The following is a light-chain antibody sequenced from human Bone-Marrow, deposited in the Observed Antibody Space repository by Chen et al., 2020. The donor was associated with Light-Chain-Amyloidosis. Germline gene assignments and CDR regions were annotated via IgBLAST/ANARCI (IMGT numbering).Light chain of an antibody. CDR3: SSFTRNNALV. CDR2: DVT. CDR1: SSDVGGYNY. Sequence: QSALTQPASVSGSPRQSITISCTGTSSDVGGYNYVSWYQQHPGKAPKLIIYDVTSRPSGVSNRFSGSKSGNPASMTISGLQAEDEADYYCSSFTRNNALVFGGGTKLTVL. J-gene: IGLJ2*01. V-gene: IGLV2-14*03.